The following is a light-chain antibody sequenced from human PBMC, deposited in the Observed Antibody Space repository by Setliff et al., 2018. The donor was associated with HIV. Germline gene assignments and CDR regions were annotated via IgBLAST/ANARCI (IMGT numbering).Light chain of an antibody. CDR2: DVS. CDR3: CSYAGSYTLGV. V-gene: IGLV2-11*01. J-gene: IGLJ1*01. CDR1: SSDVGNYNY. Sequence: QSALAQPRSVSGSPGQSVTISCTGTSSDVGNYNYVSWYQQHPGKAPKLMIYDVSKRPSGVPDRFSGSKSGNTASLTISGLQAEDEADYYCCSYAGSYTLGVFGTGTKGTVL.